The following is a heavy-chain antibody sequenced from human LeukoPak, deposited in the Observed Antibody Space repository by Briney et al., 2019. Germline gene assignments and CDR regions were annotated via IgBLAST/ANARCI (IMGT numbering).Heavy chain of an antibody. J-gene: IGHJ6*02. CDR3: ARRLSSIAAAGTGYYYYYGMDV. CDR1: GGSISSGGYS. CDR2: IYYSGST. D-gene: IGHD6-13*01. Sequence: SETLSLTCTVSGGSISSGGYSWSWVRQHPGKGLEWIGYIYYSGSTNYNPSLKSRVTISVDTSKNQFSLKLSSVTTADTAVYYCARRLSSIAAAGTGYYYYYGMDVWGQGTTVTVSS. V-gene: IGHV4-61*08.